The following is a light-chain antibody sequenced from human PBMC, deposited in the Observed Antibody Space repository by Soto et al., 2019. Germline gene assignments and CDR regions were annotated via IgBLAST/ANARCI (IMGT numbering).Light chain of an antibody. V-gene: IGKV3-15*01. CDR3: QQYNNWPWT. Sequence: EVALTPHLATLAESPGGRAPLSWRASQSISDTLAWYQQKPGQAPRLLIYGASRRATGFPTRFSGSGAGTDFTLTISSLQAEDFAVEYCQQYNNWPWTFGQGTKVDIK. CDR2: GAS. J-gene: IGKJ1*01. CDR1: QSISDT.